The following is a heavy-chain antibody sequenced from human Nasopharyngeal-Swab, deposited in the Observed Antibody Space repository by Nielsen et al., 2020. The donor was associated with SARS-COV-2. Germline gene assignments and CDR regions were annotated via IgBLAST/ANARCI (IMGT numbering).Heavy chain of an antibody. CDR1: GYTLTELS. V-gene: IGHV1-24*01. CDR3: ATDLGVRSSGDNDY. D-gene: IGHD1-26*01. Sequence: ASVKVSCKVSGYTLTELSMHWVRQAPGKGLEWMGGFDPEDGETIYAQKFQGRVTMTEDTSPDTAYMELSSLRSEDTAVYYCATDLGVRSSGDNDYWGQGTLVTVSS. J-gene: IGHJ4*02. CDR2: FDPEDGET.